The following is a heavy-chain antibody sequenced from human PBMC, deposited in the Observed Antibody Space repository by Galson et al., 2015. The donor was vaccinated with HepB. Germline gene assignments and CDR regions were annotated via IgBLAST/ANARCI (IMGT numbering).Heavy chain of an antibody. CDR1: GFSFNTWA. V-gene: IGHV3-23*01. J-gene: IGHJ4*02. CDR2: ITSTGDTL. D-gene: IGHD4-17*01. CDR3: AKNYGYFDS. Sequence: SLRLSCAASGFSFNTWAVTWVRQAPGKGLEWVSVITSTGDTLYYADSVKGRFTVSRDNSKNTLYLQLSNLRADDTAVYYCAKNYGYFDSWGQGTLVTVSS.